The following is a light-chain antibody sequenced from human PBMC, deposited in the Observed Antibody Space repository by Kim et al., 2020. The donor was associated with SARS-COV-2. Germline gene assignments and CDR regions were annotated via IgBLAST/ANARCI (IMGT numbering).Light chain of an antibody. CDR3: NSRDSSGNYLV. Sequence: SSELTQDPAVSVALGQTVRITCQGDSLRSYYASWYQQKPGQAPVLVIYAKNNRPSGIPDRFSGSSSGNTASLTITGAQAEDEADYYCNSRDSSGNYLVFGGGTQRTVL. CDR2: AKN. J-gene: IGLJ3*02. CDR1: SLRSYY. V-gene: IGLV3-19*01.